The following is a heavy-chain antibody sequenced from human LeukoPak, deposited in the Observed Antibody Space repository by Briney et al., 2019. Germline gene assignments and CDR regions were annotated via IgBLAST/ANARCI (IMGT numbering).Heavy chain of an antibody. D-gene: IGHD2-2*01. CDR3: ARGSVPGRLGYYYYYYMDV. Sequence: GSLRLSCPASGFTFDDYGMSWVRQAPGKGLEWVSGINWNGGSTGYADSVKGRFTISRDNAKNYLYLQMNSLRAEDTALYYCARGSVPGRLGYYYYYYMDVWGKGTTVTVSS. CDR2: INWNGGST. J-gene: IGHJ6*03. CDR1: GFTFDDYG. V-gene: IGHV3-20*04.